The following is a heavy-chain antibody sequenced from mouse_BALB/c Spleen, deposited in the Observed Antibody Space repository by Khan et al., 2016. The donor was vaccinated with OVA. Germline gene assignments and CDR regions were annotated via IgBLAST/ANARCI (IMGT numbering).Heavy chain of an antibody. J-gene: IGHJ1*01. CDR2: INTYTGEP. CDR1: GYTFTNYG. V-gene: IGHV9-1*02. Sequence: QIQLVQSGPELKKPGETVKISCKASGYTFTNYGMNWVKQAPGKGLKWMGWINTYTGEPTYTDDFKGRFAFSLETSASTAYLQINNLKNEDMATXVGARGASYWYFDVWGAGTTVTVSS. CDR3: ARGASYWYFDV.